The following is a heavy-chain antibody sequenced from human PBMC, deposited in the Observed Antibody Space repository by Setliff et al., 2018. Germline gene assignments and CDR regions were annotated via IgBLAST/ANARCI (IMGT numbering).Heavy chain of an antibody. Sequence: KSSETLSLTCSVSGDSIFDNYWSWIRQSPGRGLEWIAYISYTGSTNYNPSLKSRVTISLDTSKNHFSLNLRSVTAADTAVYYCARLSPYNTGPPFDYWGQGTLVTVSS. J-gene: IGHJ4*02. CDR3: ARLSPYNTGPPFDY. CDR2: ISYTGST. D-gene: IGHD2-8*02. CDR1: GDSIFDNY. V-gene: IGHV4-59*08.